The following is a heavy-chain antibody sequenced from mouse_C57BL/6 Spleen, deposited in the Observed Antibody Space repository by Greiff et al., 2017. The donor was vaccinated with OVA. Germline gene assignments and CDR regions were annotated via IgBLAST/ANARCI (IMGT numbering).Heavy chain of an antibody. Sequence: QVQLQQSGPGLVQPSQSLSITCTASGFSLTSYGVHWVRQSPGKGLEWLGVIWSGGSTDYNAAFISRLSISKDNSKSQVFFKMNSLQADDTAIYYCAREGGSWYFDVWGTGTTVTVSS. CDR1: GFSLTSYG. CDR3: AREGGSWYFDV. J-gene: IGHJ1*03. D-gene: IGHD1-1*02. CDR2: IWSGGST. V-gene: IGHV2-2*01.